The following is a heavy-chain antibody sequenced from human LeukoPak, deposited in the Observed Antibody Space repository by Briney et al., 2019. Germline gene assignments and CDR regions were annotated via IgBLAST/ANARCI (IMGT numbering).Heavy chain of an antibody. CDR3: ARGGRSSTQGY. V-gene: IGHV4-4*07. CDR2: ISTSGSP. J-gene: IGHJ4*02. D-gene: IGHD3-16*01. CDR1: GGSISSYY. Sequence: SETLSLTCTVSGGSISSYYWSWIRQPAAKGLEWIGRISTSGSPDDNPSLKSRVTMSIDTSKSQFSLRLTSVTAADTALYFCARGGRSSTQGYWGQGTLVTVSS.